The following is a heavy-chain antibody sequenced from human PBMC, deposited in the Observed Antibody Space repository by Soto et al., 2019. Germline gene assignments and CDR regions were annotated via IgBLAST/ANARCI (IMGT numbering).Heavy chain of an antibody. Sequence: QVQLQESGPGLVKPSQTLSLTCTVSGGSISSGGYYWSWIRQHPGKGLEWIGYIYYSGSTYYNPSLKSRVTISVDTSKNQFSLKLSSVTAADTAVYYCARVEKSIVATTSTNYYYYYGMDVWGQGTTVTVSS. CDR3: ARVEKSIVATTSTNYYYYYGMDV. CDR1: GGSISSGGYY. D-gene: IGHD5-12*01. V-gene: IGHV4-31*03. CDR2: IYYSGST. J-gene: IGHJ6*02.